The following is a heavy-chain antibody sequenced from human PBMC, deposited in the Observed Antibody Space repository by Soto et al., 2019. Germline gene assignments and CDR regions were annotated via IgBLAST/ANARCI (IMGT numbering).Heavy chain of an antibody. CDR1: GFTVTDNY. CDR2: TVIGGGT. J-gene: IGHJ6*02. D-gene: IGHD2-2*01. Sequence: EVQLVETGGGLIQPGGSLRLSCAASGFTVTDNYIIWVRQPPGKGLEWVSTTVIGGGTNYADTVKGRFTVSRDNSKNTLYLQMNNLGVEDTAVYYCARKPPSAIQGWAFGMDVWGQGTTVFVSS. CDR3: ARKPPSAIQGWAFGMDV. V-gene: IGHV3-53*02.